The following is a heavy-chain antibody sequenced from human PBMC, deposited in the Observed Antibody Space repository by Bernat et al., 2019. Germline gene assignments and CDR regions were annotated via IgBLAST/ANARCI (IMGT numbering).Heavy chain of an antibody. CDR1: GGSISSYY. CDR3: ARDGGDYLWNY. D-gene: IGHD4-17*01. CDR2: IYYSGST. Sequence: QVQLQESGPGLVKPSETLSLTCTVSGGSISSYYWSWIRQPPGKGLEWIGYIYYSGSTNYNPSLKSRVTISVDTSKNQFSLKLSSVTAADTAVYYCARDGGDYLWNYWGQGTLVTVSS. J-gene: IGHJ4*02. V-gene: IGHV4-59*01.